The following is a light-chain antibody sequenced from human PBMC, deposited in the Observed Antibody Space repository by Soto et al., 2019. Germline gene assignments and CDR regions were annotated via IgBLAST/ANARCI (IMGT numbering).Light chain of an antibody. Sequence: EIVLTQSPGTLSLSPGERATLSCRASQSVSSSYLAWYQQKPGQAPRLLIYGASSRATGIPDRFSGSGSGTDFTLTISRLEPEDFALYYWQQYCSSPAFGGGTKVEIK. V-gene: IGKV3-20*01. CDR2: GAS. CDR3: QQYCSSPA. J-gene: IGKJ4*01. CDR1: QSVSSSY.